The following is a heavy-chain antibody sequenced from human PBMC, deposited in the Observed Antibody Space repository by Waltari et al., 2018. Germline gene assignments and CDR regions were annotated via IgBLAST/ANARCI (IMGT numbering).Heavy chain of an antibody. Sequence: EVQLLESGGGLVQPGGSLRLSCAASGFTFSSYAMSWVRQAPGKGLEWVSAISGSGGSKYDADSGKGRFTISRDNAKNSLYLQMNSLRAEDTAVYYCARDRFSIAGVETRLDYWGQGTLVTVSS. CDR3: ARDRFSIAGVETRLDY. V-gene: IGHV3-23*01. J-gene: IGHJ4*02. CDR1: GFTFSSYA. D-gene: IGHD6-6*01. CDR2: ISGSGGSK.